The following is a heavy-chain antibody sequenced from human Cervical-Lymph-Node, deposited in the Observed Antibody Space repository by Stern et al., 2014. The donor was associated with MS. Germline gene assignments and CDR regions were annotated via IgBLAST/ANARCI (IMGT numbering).Heavy chain of an antibody. J-gene: IGHJ4*02. CDR2: INTETGNP. CDR3: ARVSNSGYYADN. V-gene: IGHV7-4-1*02. D-gene: IGHD3-22*01. Sequence: VQLVESGSELKKPGASVKVSCKASGYNFNNNAVTWVRQAPGQGLECMGWINTETGNPTYAQGFTGRLVFSLDTSVSTAYLQITSLKAEDTAVYYCARVSNSGYYADNWGQGTLVTVSS. CDR1: GYNFNNNA.